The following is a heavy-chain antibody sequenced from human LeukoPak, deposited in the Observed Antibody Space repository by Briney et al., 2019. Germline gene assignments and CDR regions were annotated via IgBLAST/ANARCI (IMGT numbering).Heavy chain of an antibody. CDR3: AREVHGDIDY. J-gene: IGHJ4*02. Sequence: PSETLSLTCTVSGGSISSGSYYWSWIRQPAGKGLEWIGRIYTSGSTNYNPSLKSRVTIPVDTSKNQFSLKLSSVTAADTAVYYCAREVHGDIDYWGQGTLVTVSS. CDR2: IYTSGST. CDR1: GGSISSGSYY. D-gene: IGHD4-17*01. V-gene: IGHV4-61*02.